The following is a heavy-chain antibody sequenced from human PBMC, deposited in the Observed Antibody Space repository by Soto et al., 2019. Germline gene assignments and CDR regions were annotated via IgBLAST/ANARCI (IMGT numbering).Heavy chain of an antibody. CDR2: ISSSSSYI. Sequence: GGSLRLSCAASGFTFSSYSMNWVRQAPGKGLEWVSSISSSSSYIYYADSVKGRFTISRDNAKNSLYLQMNSLRAEDTAVYYCARDGLGYCSSTSCQRKYYYYYGMDAWGQGTTVTVSS. CDR1: GFTFSSYS. D-gene: IGHD2-2*01. CDR3: ARDGLGYCSSTSCQRKYYYYYGMDA. J-gene: IGHJ6*02. V-gene: IGHV3-21*01.